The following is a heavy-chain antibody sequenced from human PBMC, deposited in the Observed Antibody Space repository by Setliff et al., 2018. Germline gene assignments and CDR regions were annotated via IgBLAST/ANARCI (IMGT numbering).Heavy chain of an antibody. CDR1: GLTFSNYA. V-gene: IGHV3-7*01. Sequence: GGSLRLSCAASGLTFSNYAVHWVRQAPGKGLEWVANIKTDESEKYYVDSVKGRFTIYRDNAKSSLDLQMNSLRAEDTAVYYCARVYFYDSKQPPDYWGQGTRVTVSS. CDR2: IKTDESEK. CDR3: ARVYFYDSKQPPDY. J-gene: IGHJ4*02. D-gene: IGHD3-22*01.